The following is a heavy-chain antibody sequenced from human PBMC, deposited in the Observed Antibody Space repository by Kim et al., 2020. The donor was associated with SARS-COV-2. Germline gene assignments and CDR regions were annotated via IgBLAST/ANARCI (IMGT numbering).Heavy chain of an antibody. Sequence: GGSLRLSCAASGFTFSSYSMNWVRQAPGKGLEWVSSISSSSSYIYYADSVKGRFTISRDNAKNSLYLQMNSLRAEDTAVYYCARDLGYNWNVPYYYYGMDVWGQGTTVTVSS. D-gene: IGHD1-1*01. CDR1: GFTFSSYS. V-gene: IGHV3-21*01. J-gene: IGHJ6*02. CDR2: ISSSSSYI. CDR3: ARDLGYNWNVPYYYYGMDV.